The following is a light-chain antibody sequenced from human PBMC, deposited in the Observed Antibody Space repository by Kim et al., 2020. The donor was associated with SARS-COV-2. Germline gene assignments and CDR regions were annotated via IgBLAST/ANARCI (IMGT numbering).Light chain of an antibody. CDR2: SDD. J-gene: IGLJ1*01. Sequence: ELTQPPSASGTPGQRVTISCSGSSSNIGNNAVNWYQQVPGTAPKLLIYSDDRRPSGVPDRFSGSKSGTSASLAISGLQSEDEADYYCAAWDDSPNGLYVFGTGTKVTVL. V-gene: IGLV1-44*01. CDR3: AAWDDSPNGLYV. CDR1: SSNIGNNA.